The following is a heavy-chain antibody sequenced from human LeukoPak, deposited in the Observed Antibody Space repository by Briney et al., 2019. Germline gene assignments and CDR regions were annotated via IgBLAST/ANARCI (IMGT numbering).Heavy chain of an antibody. CDR2: IYSGGST. D-gene: IGHD3-22*01. V-gene: IGHV3-53*01. J-gene: IGHJ4*02. Sequence: QTGGSLRLSCAASEFSVGSNYMTWVRQAPGKGLEWVSLIYSGGSTYYADSVKGRFTISRDNSKNTLYLQMNSLRAEDTALYYCARSRHSYDSSGFPHYWGQGTLVTVSS. CDR3: ARSRHSYDSSGFPHY. CDR1: EFSVGSNY.